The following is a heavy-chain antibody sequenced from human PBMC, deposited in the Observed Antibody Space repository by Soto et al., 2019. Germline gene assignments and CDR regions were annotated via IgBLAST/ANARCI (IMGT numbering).Heavy chain of an antibody. V-gene: IGHV3-30*18. J-gene: IGHJ5*02. Sequence: SLRLSCAASGFTFSSYGMHWVRQAPGKGLEWVALISYDGSIKYYADSVKGRFTISRDNSKNTLYLQMNSLRAEDTAVYYCAKDNYYYDSTGYYKGEDPWGQGTLVTVS. CDR3: AKDNYYYDSTGYYKGEDP. CDR2: ISYDGSIK. D-gene: IGHD3-22*01. CDR1: GFTFSSYG.